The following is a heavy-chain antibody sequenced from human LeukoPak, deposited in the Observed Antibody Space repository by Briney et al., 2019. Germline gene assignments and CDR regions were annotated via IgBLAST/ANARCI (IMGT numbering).Heavy chain of an antibody. CDR3: ARICSSTDCLIPD. V-gene: IGHV3-74*01. Sequence: GGSLRFSGAASGFTFSRHWMHWVRQAPGKGLVWISRINSDASDTNYADFVKGRFTISRDNAKNTVYLQINSLRDEDTAVYYCARICSSTDCLIPDWGQGTLVTVSS. J-gene: IGHJ4*02. D-gene: IGHD2-2*01. CDR1: GFTFSRHW. CDR2: INSDASDT.